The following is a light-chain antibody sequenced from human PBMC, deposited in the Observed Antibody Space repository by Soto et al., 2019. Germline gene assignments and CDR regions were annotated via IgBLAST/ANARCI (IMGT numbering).Light chain of an antibody. CDR3: QQGENFPLT. Sequence: DIQMTQSPPSVSASVGDSVTVTCRASQGISGNLAWYQQTAGKAPKLLIYAASTVQTGVPSRFSGSGSGTEFTLTISSLQPEDFATYYCQQGENFPLTFGQGTRVDIK. J-gene: IGKJ2*01. CDR2: AAS. V-gene: IGKV1-12*01. CDR1: QGISGN.